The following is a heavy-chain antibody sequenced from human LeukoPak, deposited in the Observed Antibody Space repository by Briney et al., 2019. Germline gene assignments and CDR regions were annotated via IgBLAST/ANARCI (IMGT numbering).Heavy chain of an antibody. CDR1: GGSISSSSYY. Sequence: SETLSLTCTVSGGSISSSSYYWGWVRQPPGKGLEWIGSIYYSGSTYYNPSLKSRVSISVDTSKNQFSLKLSSVTAADTAVYYCARPSRGSRGWSYYMDVWGKGTTVTVSS. D-gene: IGHD6-19*01. V-gene: IGHV4-39*01. CDR3: ARPSRGSRGWSYYMDV. CDR2: IYYSGST. J-gene: IGHJ6*03.